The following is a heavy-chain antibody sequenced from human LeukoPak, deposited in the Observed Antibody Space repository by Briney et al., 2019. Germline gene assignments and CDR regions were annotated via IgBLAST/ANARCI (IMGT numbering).Heavy chain of an antibody. V-gene: IGHV3-72*01. CDR2: IRNRANGYTT. CDR1: GFTFSDHY. D-gene: IGHD1-26*01. J-gene: IGHJ4*02. CDR3: ADVGGSL. Sequence: PGGSLRLSCVASGFTFSDHYMDWVRQAPGKGLEWVGQIRNRANGYTTNYAASVNGRSTISRDDSKKSLYLQMRSLKTEDTAVYYCADVGGSLWGQGTLVNVSS.